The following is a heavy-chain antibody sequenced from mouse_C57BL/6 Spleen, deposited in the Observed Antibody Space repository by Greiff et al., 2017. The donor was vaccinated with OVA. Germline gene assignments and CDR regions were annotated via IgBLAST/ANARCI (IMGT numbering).Heavy chain of an antibody. CDR1: GFSLTSYG. CDR3: AKPDGNYEDYAMDY. Sequence: QVQLQQSGPGLVQPSQSLSITCTVSGFSLTSYGVHWVRQSPGKGLEWLGVIWRGGSTDYNAAFMSRLSITKDNSKSPVFFKMNSLQADDTDIYYCAKPDGNYEDYAMDYWGQGTSVTVSS. D-gene: IGHD2-1*01. J-gene: IGHJ4*01. CDR2: IWRGGST. V-gene: IGHV2-5*01.